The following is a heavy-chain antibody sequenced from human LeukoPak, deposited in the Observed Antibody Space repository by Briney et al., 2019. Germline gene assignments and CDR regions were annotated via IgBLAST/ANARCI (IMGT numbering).Heavy chain of an antibody. Sequence: PSETLSLTCTVSGRSISSGSYYWSWIRQPAGKGLEWIGRIYTSRSINYNPSLKSRVTISVDTSKSQFSLKLSSVTAADTAVYYCARVYGDSTGVDYWGQGALVTVSS. CDR2: IYTSRSI. CDR1: GRSISSGSYY. V-gene: IGHV4-61*02. J-gene: IGHJ4*02. CDR3: ARVYGDSTGVDY. D-gene: IGHD4-17*01.